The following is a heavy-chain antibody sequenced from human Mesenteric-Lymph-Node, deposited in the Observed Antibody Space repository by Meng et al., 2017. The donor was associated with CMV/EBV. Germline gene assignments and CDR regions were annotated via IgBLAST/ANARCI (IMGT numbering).Heavy chain of an antibody. V-gene: IGHV4-39*07. Sequence: SETLSLTCTVSGGSMSSSGYYWGWIRQSPGKGLEWLGSIYYSGSTNYNPSLKSRVTISVDTSKNQFSLKLSSVTAADTAMYYCARGNDFLTGYLGPYVMDVWGQGTTVTVSS. CDR2: IYYSGST. J-gene: IGHJ6*02. CDR1: GGSMSSSGYY. CDR3: ARGNDFLTGYLGPYVMDV. D-gene: IGHD3-9*01.